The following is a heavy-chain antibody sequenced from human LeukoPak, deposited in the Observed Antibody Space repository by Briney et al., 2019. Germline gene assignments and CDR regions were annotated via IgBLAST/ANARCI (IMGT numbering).Heavy chain of an antibody. J-gene: IGHJ6*02. CDR2: IIPIFGTA. CDR3: ARGSMTTIYYYYGMDV. Sequence: GASVKVSCKASGGTFSIYAISWVRQAPGQGLEWMGGIIPIFGTANYAQKFQGRVTITADESTSTAYMELSSLRSEDTAVYYCARGSMTTIYYYYGMDVWGQGTTVTVSS. V-gene: IGHV1-69*13. D-gene: IGHD5-24*01. CDR1: GGTFSIYA.